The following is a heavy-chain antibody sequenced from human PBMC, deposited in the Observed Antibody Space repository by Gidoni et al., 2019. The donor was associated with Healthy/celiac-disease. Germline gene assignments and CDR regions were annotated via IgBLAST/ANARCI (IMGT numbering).Heavy chain of an antibody. CDR1: GFSLSTSGVG. D-gene: IGHD6-13*01. CDR2: IYWDDDK. J-gene: IGHJ2*01. V-gene: IGHV2-5*02. CDR3: AHRGSSWYRGIWYFDL. Sequence: QITLKESGPTLVRPTQTLTLTCTFSGFSLSTSGVGVGWIRQPPGKALEWLALIYWDDDKRDSPSLKSRLTITKDTSKNQVVLTMTNMDPVDTATYYCAHRGSSWYRGIWYFDLWGRGTLVTVSS.